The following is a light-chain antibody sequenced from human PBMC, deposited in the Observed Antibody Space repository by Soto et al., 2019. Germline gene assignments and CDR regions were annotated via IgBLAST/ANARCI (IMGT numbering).Light chain of an antibody. Sequence: EIVLTQSPGTLSLSPGERATLSCRASQSVSSSFLAWYQQKPGQPPRLLMYGASSRATGIPDRFSGSGSGTDFTLTISRLEPEDFAVYYCQQYGSSLITFGQGTRLEIK. V-gene: IGKV3-20*01. CDR1: QSVSSSF. J-gene: IGKJ5*01. CDR3: QQYGSSLIT. CDR2: GAS.